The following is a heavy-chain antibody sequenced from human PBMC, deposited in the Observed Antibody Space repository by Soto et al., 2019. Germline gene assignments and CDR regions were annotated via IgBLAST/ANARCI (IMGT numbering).Heavy chain of an antibody. CDR2: IKTDSGDT. CDR1: QYTFTSYD. D-gene: IGHD2-2*01. CDR3: ARRSSTYLNEVIYDP. J-gene: IGHJ5*02. V-gene: IGHV1-2*02. Sequence: VASVKVSCKASQYTFTSYDIFWVRQSPGRGLEWMGWIKTDSGDTHYAQNFQGRVTMTRDTSISIAYMELNNLISDDTAVYYCARRSSTYLNEVIYDPWGQGTLVTVSS.